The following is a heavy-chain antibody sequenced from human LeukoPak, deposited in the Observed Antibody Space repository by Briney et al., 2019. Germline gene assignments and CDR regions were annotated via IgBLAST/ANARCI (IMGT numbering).Heavy chain of an antibody. CDR2: IYYSGST. CDR3: VRQGRGEAARSSYYFGMDV. CDR1: GGSISSSRYY. V-gene: IGHV4-39*01. Sequence: SETLSLTCTVSGGSISSSRYYWGWIRQPPGKGLEWIGSIYYSGSTYYNPSLNSRVTISVDTSKNQFSLKLSSVTAADTAVYYCVRQGRGEAARSSYYFGMDVWGQGTTVTVSS. D-gene: IGHD6-6*01. J-gene: IGHJ6*02.